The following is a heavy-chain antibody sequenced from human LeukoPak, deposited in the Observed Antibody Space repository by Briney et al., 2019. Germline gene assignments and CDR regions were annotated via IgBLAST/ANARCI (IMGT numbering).Heavy chain of an antibody. J-gene: IGHJ4*01. CDR2: IKQDGGEK. CDR1: GFTFSSNW. V-gene: IGHV3-7*01. D-gene: IGHD6-13*01. CDR3: ARDGTAAGLYFDL. Sequence: GGSLRLSGEVPGFTFSSNWMNWVRKAPGKGLEWVARIKQDGGEKAYVDSVKGRFTIYMDNAKNSLYLQMSSLRAEDTAVYYCARDGTAAGLYFDLWGQGTVVTVSS.